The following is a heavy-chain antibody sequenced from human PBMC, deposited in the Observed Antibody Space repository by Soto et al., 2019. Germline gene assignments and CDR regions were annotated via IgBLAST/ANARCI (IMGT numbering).Heavy chain of an antibody. Sequence: GESLKISCKGSGYSFTSYWIGWVRQMPGKGLEWMGIIYPGDSDTRYSQSFQGQVTISADKSISTAYLQWSSLKASDTAMYYCASQLRYGSSWGAFDIWGQGTMVTVSS. CDR2: IYPGDSDT. J-gene: IGHJ3*02. CDR1: GYSFTSYW. CDR3: ASQLRYGSSWGAFDI. D-gene: IGHD6-13*01. V-gene: IGHV5-51*01.